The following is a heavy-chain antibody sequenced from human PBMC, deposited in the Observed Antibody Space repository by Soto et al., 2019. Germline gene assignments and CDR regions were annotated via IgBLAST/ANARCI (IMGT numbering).Heavy chain of an antibody. D-gene: IGHD2-15*01. Sequence: SETLSLTCAVYGGSFSGYYWSWIRQPPGKGLEWIGEINHSGSTNYNPSLKSRVSISVDTSKNQFSLKLSSVTAADPAVYYCARAVGYCTGGSFYSVFSYYYGMDVWGQGTTVTVSS. CDR1: GGSFSGYY. J-gene: IGHJ6*02. V-gene: IGHV4-34*01. CDR3: ARAVGYCTGGSFYSVFSYYYGMDV. CDR2: INHSGST.